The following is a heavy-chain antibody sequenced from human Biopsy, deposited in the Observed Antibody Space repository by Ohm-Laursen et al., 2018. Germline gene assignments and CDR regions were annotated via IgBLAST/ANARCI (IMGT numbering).Heavy chain of an antibody. Sequence: TLSLTCTVSAGSISSDYWSWIRQTPGKGREWIGYIYYSGSTNYNPSLKSRVTISVDTSKNQFPLRLNSVTAADTAVYYCARATNSTGWPYYYFYGMDVWGQGTTVTVSS. CDR3: ARATNSTGWPYYYFYGMDV. V-gene: IGHV4-59*01. CDR1: AGSISSDY. J-gene: IGHJ6*02. CDR2: IYYSGST. D-gene: IGHD2/OR15-2a*01.